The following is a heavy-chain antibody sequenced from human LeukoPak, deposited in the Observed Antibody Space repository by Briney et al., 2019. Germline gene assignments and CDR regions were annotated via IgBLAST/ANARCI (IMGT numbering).Heavy chain of an antibody. D-gene: IGHD5-18*01. CDR1: GYIFTSYF. J-gene: IGHJ5*02. CDR3: ARALPHRRLMDTAMQQHWFDP. CDR2: INPSGGST. V-gene: IGHV1-46*01. Sequence: ASVKVSCKASGYIFTSYFMHWVRQAPGQGLEWMGLINPSGGSTRYAQKFQGRVTMTRDMSTSTVYMELSSLRSEDTAVYYCARALPHRRLMDTAMQQHWFDPWGQGTLVTVSS.